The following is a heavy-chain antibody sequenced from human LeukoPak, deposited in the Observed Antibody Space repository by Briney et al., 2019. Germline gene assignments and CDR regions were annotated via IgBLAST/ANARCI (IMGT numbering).Heavy chain of an antibody. J-gene: IGHJ6*03. Sequence: ASVKDSCKASGYTFTGYYMHWVRQAPGQGLEWMGWINPNSGGTNYAQKFQGRVTMTRDTSISTAYMELSRLRSDDTAVYYCARSGGSGSYYMDVWGKGTTVTISS. CDR1: GYTFTGYY. D-gene: IGHD3-10*01. CDR3: ARSGGSGSYYMDV. V-gene: IGHV1-2*02. CDR2: INPNSGGT.